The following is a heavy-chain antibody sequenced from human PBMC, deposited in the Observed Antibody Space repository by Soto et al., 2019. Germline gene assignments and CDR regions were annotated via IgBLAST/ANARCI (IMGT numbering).Heavy chain of an antibody. D-gene: IGHD5-12*01. CDR1: GYIFVNYG. CDR2: ISPYSGNT. CDR3: AMVDNCVTPTPQDV. V-gene: IGHV1-18*01. Sequence: QVQLVQSGDEVRKPGSSVKVSCKASGYIFVNYGIAWVRQAPGQGLEWMGWISPYSGNTPYASKVQGRLTMTTDTSTSTAYMDLGSLTSDDTAVSYCAMVDNCVTPTPQDVWGQGTTVTVSS. J-gene: IGHJ6*02.